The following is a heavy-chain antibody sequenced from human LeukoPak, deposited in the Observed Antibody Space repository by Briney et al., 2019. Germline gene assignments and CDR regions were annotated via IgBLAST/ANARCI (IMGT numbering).Heavy chain of an antibody. CDR2: INPLSGGT. CDR1: AYTFTGHY. J-gene: IGHJ4*02. Sequence: GASVKVSCKASAYTFTGHYIHWARQAPGQGLEWMGWINPLSGGTKYAQKFQGRVTMTRDTSINTTYLELTRLTSDDTALYYCAREGKGNNFLKAWDFWGQGTLVTVSS. D-gene: IGHD1-1*01. CDR3: AREGKGNNFLKAWDF. V-gene: IGHV1-2*02.